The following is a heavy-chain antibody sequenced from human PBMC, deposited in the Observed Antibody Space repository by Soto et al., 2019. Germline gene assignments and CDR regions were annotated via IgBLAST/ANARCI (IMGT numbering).Heavy chain of an antibody. CDR1: GFTFSSYG. J-gene: IGHJ6*02. CDR3: AKLYDFWGGYYGVDHYYYYGMDV. D-gene: IGHD3-3*01. Sequence: PGWSLRLSCAASGFTFSSYGMHWVRQAPGKXLEWVAVISYDGSNKYYADSVKGRFTISRDNSKNTLYLQMNSLRAEDTAVYYCAKLYDFWGGYYGVDHYYYYGMDVWGQGTTVTVSS. CDR2: ISYDGSNK. V-gene: IGHV3-30*18.